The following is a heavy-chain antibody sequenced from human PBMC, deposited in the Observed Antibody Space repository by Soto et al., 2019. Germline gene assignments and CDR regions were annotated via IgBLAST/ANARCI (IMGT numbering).Heavy chain of an antibody. J-gene: IGHJ4*02. Sequence: EVKVVESGGNLVKPGGSLRLSCETSGFMFSSAWMSWVRQAPGKGLEWVGRIKSRSEGGARDYAAPVKGRFNISRDDSINMGYLQMDSLRAEDTAVYYCVEGWNDFWGPGTLVTVSS. CDR2: IKSRSEGGAR. V-gene: IGHV3-15*01. D-gene: IGHD1-1*01. CDR1: GFMFSSAW. CDR3: VEGWNDF.